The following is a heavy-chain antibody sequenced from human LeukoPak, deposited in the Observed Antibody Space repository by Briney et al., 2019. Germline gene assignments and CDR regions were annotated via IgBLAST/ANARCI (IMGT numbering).Heavy chain of an antibody. CDR1: GFTYTSYS. CDR3: ARGISYGSGYYGDAFDF. V-gene: IGHV3-21*01. J-gene: IGHJ3*01. D-gene: IGHD6-25*01. CDR2: ITGGGTYI. Sequence: GGSLRLSCAASGFTYTSYSMNWVRQASGKGLEWVSSITGGGTYIYYADSVKGRFTISRDNAKNSVYLQMNNLRAEDTAVFYCARGISYGSGYYGDAFDFWGQGTMVTVSS.